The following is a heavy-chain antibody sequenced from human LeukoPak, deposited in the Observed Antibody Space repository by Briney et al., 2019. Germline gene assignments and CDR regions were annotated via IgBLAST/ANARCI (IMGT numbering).Heavy chain of an antibody. D-gene: IGHD3-22*01. Sequence: GSLRLSCAASGFTFSSYSMNWVRQAPGKGLEWVSYISSSSSTIYYADSVKGRFTISRDNAKNSLYLQMNSLRAEDTAVYYCARETMIVVVNYYYYYMDVWGKGTTVTVSS. J-gene: IGHJ6*03. CDR3: ARETMIVVVNYYYYYMDV. CDR2: ISSSSSTI. CDR1: GFTFSSYS. V-gene: IGHV3-48*01.